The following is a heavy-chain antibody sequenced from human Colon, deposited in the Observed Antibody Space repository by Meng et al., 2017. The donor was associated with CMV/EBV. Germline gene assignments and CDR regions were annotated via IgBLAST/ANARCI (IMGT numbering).Heavy chain of an antibody. D-gene: IGHD1-1*01. CDR2: INSDGSST. CDR1: GFTFSSYW. CDR3: ATGQDRYHY. J-gene: IGHJ4*02. V-gene: IGHV3-74*01. Sequence: GESLKISCAASGFTFSSYWMHWVRQAPGKGLVWVSRINSDGSSTSYADSVKGRFTISRDNAKNTLYLQMNSLGAEDTAVYYCATGQDRYHYWGQGTLVTVSS.